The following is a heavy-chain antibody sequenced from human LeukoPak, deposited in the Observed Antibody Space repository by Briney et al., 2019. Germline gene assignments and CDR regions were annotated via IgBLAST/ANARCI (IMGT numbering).Heavy chain of an antibody. CDR1: GFTFSNYG. Sequence: PGGSLRLSCAASGFTFSNYGMSWVRQAQGKGLEWVSAISGSGSSSYYADSVKGRFTISRDNSKNTLYLQINSLRAEDTAIYYCAKDQRTISTFDYWGQGTLVTVSS. CDR2: ISGSGSSS. CDR3: AKDQRTISTFDY. V-gene: IGHV3-23*01. D-gene: IGHD3-3*01. J-gene: IGHJ4*02.